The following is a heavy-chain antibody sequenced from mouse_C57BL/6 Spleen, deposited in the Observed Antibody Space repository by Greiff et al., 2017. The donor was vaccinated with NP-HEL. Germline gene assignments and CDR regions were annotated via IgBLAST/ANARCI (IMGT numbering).Heavy chain of an antibody. D-gene: IGHD2-4*01. V-gene: IGHV1-64*01. CDR2: IHPNSGST. Sequence: VQLQQPGAELVKPGASVKLSCKASGYTFTSYWMHWVKQRPGQGLEWIGMIHPNSGSTNYNEKFKSKATLTVDKSSSTAYMQLSSLTSEDSAVYYCARAPSMITVMDYWGQGTSVTVSS. J-gene: IGHJ4*01. CDR1: GYTFTSYW. CDR3: ARAPSMITVMDY.